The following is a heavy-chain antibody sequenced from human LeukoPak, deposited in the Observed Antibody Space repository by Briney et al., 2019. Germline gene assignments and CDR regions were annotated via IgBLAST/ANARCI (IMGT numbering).Heavy chain of an antibody. D-gene: IGHD1-14*01. J-gene: IGHJ4*02. CDR1: LDSPTSNF. Sequence: PSETLSLTCTLSLDSPTSNFRSWVRQPPGKGLEWIGEIHRSGSTNYNPSLQSRVTISIDRSKNQIALELSSVTAADTAVYYCAREIVGGFNPGAYWGQGTLVTVSS. CDR3: AREIVGGFNPGAY. CDR2: IHRSGST. V-gene: IGHV4-4*02.